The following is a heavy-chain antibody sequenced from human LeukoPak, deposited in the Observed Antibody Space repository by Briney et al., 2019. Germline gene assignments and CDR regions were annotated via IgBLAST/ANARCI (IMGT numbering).Heavy chain of an antibody. Sequence: GGSLRLSCAASGFTFSNYGMSWVRQAPGKGLEWVSAIGSSGGSKHYTDSVKGRFTVSRDNSKNTLYLEMNSLRAEDTAVYYCASLISGTGTVNWGQGTLVTVSS. CDR1: GFTFSNYG. CDR3: ASLISGTGTVN. J-gene: IGHJ4*02. V-gene: IGHV3-23*01. D-gene: IGHD6-13*01. CDR2: IGSSGGSK.